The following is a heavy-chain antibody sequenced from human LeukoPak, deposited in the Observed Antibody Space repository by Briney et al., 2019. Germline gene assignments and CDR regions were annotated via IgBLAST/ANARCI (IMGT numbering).Heavy chain of an antibody. V-gene: IGHV3-23*01. CDR3: AKYGSGDLWLLGWYFDF. D-gene: IGHD3-22*01. CDR2: ISNDGRST. J-gene: IGHJ2*01. Sequence: PGGSLRLSCALSGFTFKNYAITWVRQAPGKGLKWVSSISNDGRSTHYADSVKGRFTISRDNSKNTVSLQMNSLRAEDTAVYYCAKYGSGDLWLLGWYFDFWGRGTLVTVSS. CDR1: GFTFKNYA.